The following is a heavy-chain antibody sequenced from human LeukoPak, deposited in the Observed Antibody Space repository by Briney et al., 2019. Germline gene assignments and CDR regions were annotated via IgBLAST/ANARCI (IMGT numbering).Heavy chain of an antibody. CDR1: GYTFTSYG. D-gene: IGHD3-22*01. J-gene: IGHJ4*02. CDR3: ARDGSVSSGYPNY. CDR2: ISPYNGNT. V-gene: IGHV1-18*01. Sequence: ASVKVSCKASGYTFTSYGVSWVRQAPGQGLEWMGWISPYNGNTNYAQKLQGRDTMTTDTSTNTAYMELGSLRSDDTAVYYCARDGSVSSGYPNYWGQGTLVTVSS.